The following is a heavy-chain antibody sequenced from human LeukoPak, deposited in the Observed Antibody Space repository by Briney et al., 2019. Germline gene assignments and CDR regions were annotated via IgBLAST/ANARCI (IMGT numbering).Heavy chain of an antibody. J-gene: IGHJ4*02. CDR1: GGTFSSYA. D-gene: IGHD5-18*01. CDR3: ARVVSTGYSYGCFDY. CDR2: IIPIFGTA. V-gene: IGHV1-69*05. Sequence: ASVKVSCKASGGTFSSYAISWVRQAPGQGLEWMGRIIPIFGTANYAQKFQGRVTITTDESTSTAYMELSSLRSEDTAVYYCARVVSTGYSYGCFDYWGQGTLVTVSS.